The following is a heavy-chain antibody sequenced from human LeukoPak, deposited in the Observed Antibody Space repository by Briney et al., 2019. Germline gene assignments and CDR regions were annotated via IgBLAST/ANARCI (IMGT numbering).Heavy chain of an antibody. Sequence: GGSLRLSCAASGFTFSSYWMSWVRQAPGKGLEWVANIKQDGSEKYYVDSVKGRFTNSRDNAKNSLYLQMNSLRAEDTAVYYCARVGWFGEFSTLDYWGQGTLVTVSS. V-gene: IGHV3-7*01. CDR2: IKQDGSEK. D-gene: IGHD3-10*01. J-gene: IGHJ4*02. CDR3: ARVGWFGEFSTLDY. CDR1: GFTFSSYW.